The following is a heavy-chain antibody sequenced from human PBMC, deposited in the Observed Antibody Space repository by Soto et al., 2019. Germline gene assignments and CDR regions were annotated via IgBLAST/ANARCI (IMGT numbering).Heavy chain of an antibody. V-gene: IGHV4-61*05. CDR2: IYYSGST. D-gene: IGHD2-15*01. J-gene: IGHJ4*02. CDR3: ARRYGGNLDY. Sequence: SETLSLTCTVSGGPISSSSYYWSWIRQPPGKGLEWIGYIYYSGSTNYNPSLKSRVTISVDTSKNQFSLKLSSVTAADTAVYYCARRYGGNLDYWSQGTLVTVSS. CDR1: GGPISSSSYY.